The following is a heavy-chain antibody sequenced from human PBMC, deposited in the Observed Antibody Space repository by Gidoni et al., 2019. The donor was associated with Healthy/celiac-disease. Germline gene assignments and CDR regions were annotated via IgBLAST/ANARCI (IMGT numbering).Heavy chain of an antibody. Sequence: EVQLLGSGGGLVQPGGSLRLSCAAARSTFSSHATSGVRQAPGKGMEWVSAISGSGGSTYYADSVKGRFTISRDNSKNTLYLQMNSLRAEDTAVYYCAKPTRTDSSGYLPYYYYYMDVWGKGTTVTVSS. J-gene: IGHJ6*03. CDR3: AKPTRTDSSGYLPYYYYYMDV. CDR2: ISGSGGST. CDR1: RSTFSSHA. D-gene: IGHD3-22*01. V-gene: IGHV3-23*01.